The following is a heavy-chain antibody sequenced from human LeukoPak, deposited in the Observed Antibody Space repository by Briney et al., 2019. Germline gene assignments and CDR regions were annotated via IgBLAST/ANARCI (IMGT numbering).Heavy chain of an antibody. CDR2: ISYDGSNK. J-gene: IGHJ4*02. D-gene: IGHD5-18*01. CDR3: AREDTALVIAY. Sequence: GGSLRLSCAASGFTFGSYGMHWVRQAPSKGLEWVAVISYDGSNKYYADSVKGRFTISRDNSKNTLYLQMNSLRAEDTAVYYCAREDTALVIAYWGQGTLVTVSS. CDR1: GFTFGSYG. V-gene: IGHV3-30*03.